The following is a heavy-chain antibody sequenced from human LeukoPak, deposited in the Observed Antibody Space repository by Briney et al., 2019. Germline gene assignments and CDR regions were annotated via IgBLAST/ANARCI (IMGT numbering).Heavy chain of an antibody. CDR1: GYTFISYH. Sequence: ASVKVSCKASGYTFISYHMHWVRQAPGQGLEWMGIINPSGGSTSYAQKFQGRVTMTRDMSTSTVYMQLSSLRSEDTAVYYCARGVGYSYGGGIGFDYWGQGTLVTVSS. D-gene: IGHD5-18*01. V-gene: IGHV1-46*01. J-gene: IGHJ4*02. CDR3: ARGVGYSYGGGIGFDY. CDR2: INPSGGST.